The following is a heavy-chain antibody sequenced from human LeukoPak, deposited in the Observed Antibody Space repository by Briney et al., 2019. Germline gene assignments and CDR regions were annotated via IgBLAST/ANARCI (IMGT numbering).Heavy chain of an antibody. CDR2: INHSGST. V-gene: IGHV4-34*01. CDR1: GGSFSGYY. CDR3: ASLVGALFG. Sequence: ASETLSLTCAVYGGSFSGYYWSWIRHPPGKGLEWIGEINHSGSTNYNPSLKSRVTISLDTSKNQFSLKLSSVTAADTAVYYCASLVGALFGWGQGTLVTVSS. J-gene: IGHJ4*02. D-gene: IGHD1-26*01.